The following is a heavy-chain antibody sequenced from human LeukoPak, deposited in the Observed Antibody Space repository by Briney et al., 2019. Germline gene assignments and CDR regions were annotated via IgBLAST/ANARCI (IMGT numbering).Heavy chain of an antibody. D-gene: IGHD3-3*01. CDR2: VNQDGSDK. V-gene: IGHV3-7*01. Sequence: GGSLRLSCAASGFPFSSYAMSWVRQAPGKGLEWVANVNQDGSDKYYVDSLKGRFTISRDNAKNSLYLQMNSLRAEDTAVYYCARSFLEWSFDYWGQGTLVTVSS. J-gene: IGHJ4*02. CDR3: ARSFLEWSFDY. CDR1: GFPFSSYA.